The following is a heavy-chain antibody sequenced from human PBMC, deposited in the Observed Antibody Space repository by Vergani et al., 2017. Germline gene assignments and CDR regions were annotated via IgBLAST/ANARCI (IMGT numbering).Heavy chain of an antibody. CDR1: GGSISSSSYY. CDR2: IYYSGST. Sequence: QLQLQESGPGLVKPSETLSLTCTVSGGSISSSSYYWGWIRQPPGKGLEWIGSIYYSGSTYYNPSLKSRVTISVDTSKNQFSLKLSSVTAADTAVYYCARHKSLPGGSGWFPDYYYYYGMDVWGQGTTVTVSS. CDR3: ARHKSLPGGSGWFPDYYYYYGMDV. D-gene: IGHD3-10*01. J-gene: IGHJ6*02. V-gene: IGHV4-39*01.